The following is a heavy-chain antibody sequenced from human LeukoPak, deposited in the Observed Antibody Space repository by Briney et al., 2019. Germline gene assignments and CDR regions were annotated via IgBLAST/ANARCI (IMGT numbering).Heavy chain of an antibody. D-gene: IGHD3-10*01. V-gene: IGHV4-39*01. Sequence: PSETLSLTCTVSGGSISSNSHYWGWIRQPPGKGLEWVGSIFYSGSTYYNPSLKSRVTISVDTSKNQFSLKLSSVTAADTAVYYCARAWSYGSGTYRHDYWGQGTLVTVSS. CDR2: IFYSGST. J-gene: IGHJ4*02. CDR3: ARAWSYGSGTYRHDY. CDR1: GGSISSNSHY.